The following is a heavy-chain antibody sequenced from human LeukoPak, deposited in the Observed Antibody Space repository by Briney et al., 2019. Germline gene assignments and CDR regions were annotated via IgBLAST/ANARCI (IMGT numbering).Heavy chain of an antibody. CDR3: AGDIAAAGSEFDY. J-gene: IGHJ4*02. D-gene: IGHD6-13*01. Sequence: GGSLRLSCVASGFTFSSYGMSWVRQAPGKGLEWVSAISGSGASTYYADSVKGRFTISRDNSKNTLYLQMNSLRAEDTAVYYCAGDIAAAGSEFDYWGQGTLVTVSS. CDR1: GFTFSSYG. CDR2: ISGSGAST. V-gene: IGHV3-23*01.